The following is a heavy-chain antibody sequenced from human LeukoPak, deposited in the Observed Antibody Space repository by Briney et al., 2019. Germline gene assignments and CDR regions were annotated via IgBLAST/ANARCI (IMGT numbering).Heavy chain of an antibody. CDR2: ISYDGSNK. J-gene: IGHJ4*02. V-gene: IGHV3-30*18. D-gene: IGHD6-19*01. Sequence: GGPLRLSCAASGFTFSSYGMHWVRQAPGKGLEWVAVISYDGSNKYYADSVKGRFTISRDNSKNTLYLQMNSLRAEDTAVYYCAKEGGSGWSYDYWGQGTLVTVSS. CDR3: AKEGGSGWSYDY. CDR1: GFTFSSYG.